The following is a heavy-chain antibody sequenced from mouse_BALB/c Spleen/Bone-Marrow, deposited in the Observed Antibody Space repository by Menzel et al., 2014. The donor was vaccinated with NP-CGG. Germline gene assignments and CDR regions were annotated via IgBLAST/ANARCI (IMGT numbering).Heavy chain of an antibody. CDR1: GYTFTDYT. J-gene: IGHJ2*01. CDR3: ARAVHFDY. Sequence: VQLQQSGPEPVKPGASVKISCKTSGYTFTDYTMHWVRQSHGKSLEWIGSINPNNGGSSCNQKFKAKATLTIDKSSSTPYMELRSLTSEDSAVYYCARAVHFDYWGLGTTLTVSS. CDR2: INPNNGGS. V-gene: IGHV1-22*01.